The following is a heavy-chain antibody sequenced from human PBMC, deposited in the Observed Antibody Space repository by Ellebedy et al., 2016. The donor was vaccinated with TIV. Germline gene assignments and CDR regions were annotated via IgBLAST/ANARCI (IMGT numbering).Heavy chain of an antibody. J-gene: IGHJ4*02. V-gene: IGHV3-23*01. CDR1: GFTFRNYA. D-gene: IGHD6-19*01. CDR3: AKRGIVVPGRSDYFEY. Sequence: PGGSLRLSCAASGFTFRNYAMIWVRQAPGKRLEWVSTIGYSGSMTLYADSVKGRFTISRDNSKNILYLQMDSLRAEDTAIYHCAKRGIVVPGRSDYFEYWGQGTLVTVSS. CDR2: IGYSGSMT.